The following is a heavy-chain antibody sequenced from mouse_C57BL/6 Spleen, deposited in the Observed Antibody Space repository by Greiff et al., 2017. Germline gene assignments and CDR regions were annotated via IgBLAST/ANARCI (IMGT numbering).Heavy chain of an antibody. D-gene: IGHD1-1*01. CDR3: ARGVTTVVNFDY. V-gene: IGHV1-50*01. CDR2: IDPSDSYT. CDR1: GYTFTSYW. J-gene: IGHJ2*01. Sequence: QVQLQQPGAELVKPGASVKLSCKASGYTFTSYWMQWVKQRPGQGLEWIGEIDPSDSYTNYNQKFKGKATLTVATSSSTAYMQLSSLTSEDSAVYYCARGVTTVVNFDYWGQGTTLTVSS.